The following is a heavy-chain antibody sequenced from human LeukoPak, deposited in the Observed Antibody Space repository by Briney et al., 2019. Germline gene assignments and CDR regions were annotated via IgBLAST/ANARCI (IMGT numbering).Heavy chain of an antibody. V-gene: IGHV3-48*02. CDR1: GFTFSTSS. J-gene: IGHJ4*02. D-gene: IGHD3-10*01. Sequence: GGSLRLSCAASGFTFSTSSMNWVRQAPGKGLEWVSYISGSSSTIYYADSVKGRFTISRDNAKNSPYLQMNSLRDEDTAVYYCARGYYGCFDYWGQGILVTVSS. CDR2: ISGSSSTI. CDR3: ARGYYGCFDY.